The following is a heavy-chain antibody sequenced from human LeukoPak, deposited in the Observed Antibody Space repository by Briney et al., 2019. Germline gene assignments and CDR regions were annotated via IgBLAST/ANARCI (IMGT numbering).Heavy chain of an antibody. CDR2: INHSGST. CDR3: ARGKVTSYYYYVDV. V-gene: IGHV4-34*01. J-gene: IGHJ6*03. CDR1: GGSFSGYY. Sequence: SETLSLTCAVYGGSFSGYYWSWIRQPPGKGLEWIGEINHSGSTNYNPSLKGRVTISVDTSKNQFSLKLSSVTAADTAVYYCARGKVTSYYYYVDVWGKGTTVTVSS. D-gene: IGHD2-2*01.